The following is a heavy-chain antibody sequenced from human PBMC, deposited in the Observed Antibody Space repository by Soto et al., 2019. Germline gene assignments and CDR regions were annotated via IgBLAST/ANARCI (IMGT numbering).Heavy chain of an antibody. CDR2: IYHSGST. V-gene: IGHV4-4*02. J-gene: IGHJ5*02. Sequence: SETLSLTCAVSSGSISSSNWWSWVRQPPGKGLEWIGEIYHSGSTNYNPSLKSRVTMSVDKSKNQFSLTLSSVTAADTAVYYCASSTDYIWFDPWGQGTLVTVSS. CDR1: SGSISSSNW. D-gene: IGHD4-4*01. CDR3: ASSTDYIWFDP.